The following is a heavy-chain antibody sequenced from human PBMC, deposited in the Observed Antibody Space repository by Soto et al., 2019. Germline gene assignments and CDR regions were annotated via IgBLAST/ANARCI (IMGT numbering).Heavy chain of an antibody. CDR3: ARGAVLKDYYGMDV. V-gene: IGHV1-2*04. J-gene: IGHJ6*02. CDR1: GYTFTGYY. CDR2: INPNSGGT. Sequence: ASVKVSCKASGYTFTGYYMHWVRLAPGQGLEWMGWINPNSGGTNYAQKFQGWVTMTRDTSISTAYTELSRLRSDDTAVYYCARGAVLKDYYGMDVWGQGTTVTVSS.